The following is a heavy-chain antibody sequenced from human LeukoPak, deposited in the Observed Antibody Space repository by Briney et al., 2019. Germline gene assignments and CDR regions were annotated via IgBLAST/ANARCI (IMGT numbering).Heavy chain of an antibody. V-gene: IGHV1-69*01. J-gene: IGHJ4*02. CDR3: ARALVGATPPHIDY. CDR1: GGTFSSYA. D-gene: IGHD1-26*01. Sequence: ASVKVSCKASGGTFSSYAISWVRQAPGQGLEWMGGIIPIFGTANYAQKFQGRVTITADESTSTVYMELSSLRSEDTAVYYCARALVGATPPHIDYWGQGTLVTVSS. CDR2: IIPIFGTA.